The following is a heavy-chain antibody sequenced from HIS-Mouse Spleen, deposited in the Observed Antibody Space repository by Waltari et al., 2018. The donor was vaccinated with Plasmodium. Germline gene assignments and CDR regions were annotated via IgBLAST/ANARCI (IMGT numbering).Heavy chain of an antibody. D-gene: IGHD3-3*01. J-gene: IGHJ4*02. V-gene: IGHV3-30*18. CDR1: GFPFSSSG. CDR2: ISYDGSNK. Sequence: QVQLVESGGGVVQPGKSLRLPCAASGFPFSSSGMHWVRQAPGKGLEWVAVISYDGSNKYYADSVKGRFTISRDNSKNTLYLQMNSLRAEDTAVYYCAKEVLGYYDFWSRPDYWGQGTLVTVSS. CDR3: AKEVLGYYDFWSRPDY.